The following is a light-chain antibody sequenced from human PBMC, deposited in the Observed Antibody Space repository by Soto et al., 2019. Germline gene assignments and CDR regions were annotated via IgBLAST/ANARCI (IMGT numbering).Light chain of an antibody. CDR1: SSIIGSNT. V-gene: IGLV1-44*01. CDR3: AAWDDSLNGSYVV. Sequence: QSVLTQPPSASGTPGQRVTISCSGSSSIIGSNTVNWYQQLPGTAPKLLIYSNNQRPSGVPDRFSGSKSGTSASLAISGLQSEHEADYYCAAWDDSLNGSYVVFGGGTKLTVL. J-gene: IGLJ2*01. CDR2: SNN.